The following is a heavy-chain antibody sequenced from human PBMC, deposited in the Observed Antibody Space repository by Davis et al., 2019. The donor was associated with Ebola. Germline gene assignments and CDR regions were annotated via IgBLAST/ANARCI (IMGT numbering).Heavy chain of an antibody. CDR3: ARDIADTAMVALYYYYGMDV. J-gene: IGHJ6*04. Sequence: AASVKVSCKASGYTFAAHYIHWVRQAPGQGLEWMGRINPNSGGTNYAQKFQGRVTMTRDTSISTAYMELSRLRSDDTAVYYCARDIADTAMVALYYYYGMDVWGKGTTVTVSS. V-gene: IGHV1-2*06. D-gene: IGHD5-18*01. CDR2: INPNSGGT. CDR1: GYTFAAHY.